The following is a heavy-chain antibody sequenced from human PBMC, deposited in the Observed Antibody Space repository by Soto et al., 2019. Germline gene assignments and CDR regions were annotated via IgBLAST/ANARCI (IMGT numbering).Heavy chain of an antibody. V-gene: IGHV4-59*08. D-gene: IGHD2-15*01. Sequence: PSGTLSLTCAACGGTISSYYWGWTRQPPGKGLEWIGYIYYSGSTNYNPSLKSRVTISVDTSKNQFSLKLSSVTAADTAVYYCARHAICSGGSCYSGFDYWGQGTLVTVSS. J-gene: IGHJ4*02. CDR2: IYYSGST. CDR1: GGTISSYY. CDR3: ARHAICSGGSCYSGFDY.